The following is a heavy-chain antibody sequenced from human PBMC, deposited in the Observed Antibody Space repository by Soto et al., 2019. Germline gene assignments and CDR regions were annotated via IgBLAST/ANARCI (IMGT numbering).Heavy chain of an antibody. J-gene: IGHJ6*02. CDR2: INPNSGGT. V-gene: IGHV1-2*04. D-gene: IGHD3-3*01. Sequence: ASVKVSCKASGYTFTGYYMHWVRQAPGQGLEWMGWINPNSGGTNYAQKFQGWVTMTRDTSISTAYMELSRLRSDDTAVYYCARDGTYYYDFWRGQNGTYYYYGMDVWGQGTTVTVSS. CDR3: ARDGTYYYDFWRGQNGTYYYYGMDV. CDR1: GYTFTGYY.